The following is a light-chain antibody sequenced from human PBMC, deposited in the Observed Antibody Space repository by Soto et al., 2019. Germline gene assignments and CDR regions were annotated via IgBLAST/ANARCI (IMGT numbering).Light chain of an antibody. CDR2: DAS. Sequence: DIQMTQSPASLSASVGDRVTITCRASQNINTWLAWYQQKPGKAPKVLIYDASSLQSGVPSRFSGSGSGTVFTLTIISLQPDDFATYYCQQYSTLWTFGQGTKVEIK. CDR1: QNINTW. J-gene: IGKJ1*01. V-gene: IGKV1-5*01. CDR3: QQYSTLWT.